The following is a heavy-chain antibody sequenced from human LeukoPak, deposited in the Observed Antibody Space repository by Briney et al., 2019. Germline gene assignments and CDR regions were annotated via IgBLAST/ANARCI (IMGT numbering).Heavy chain of an antibody. CDR1: GGSISSYH. D-gene: IGHD2-15*01. CDR3: ARDRGPYCSGGSCFDY. V-gene: IGHV4-4*07. Sequence: SETLSLICNVSGGSISSYHWSWIRQPAGKGLEWIRRIYNTGSTNYNPSLKSRVTLSLGTSKNQVSLKLSSVTAADTAVYFCARDRGPYCSGGSCFDYWGQGILVTVSS. J-gene: IGHJ4*02. CDR2: IYNTGST.